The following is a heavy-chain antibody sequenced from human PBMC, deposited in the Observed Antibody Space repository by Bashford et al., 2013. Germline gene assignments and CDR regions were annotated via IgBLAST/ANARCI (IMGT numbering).Heavy chain of an antibody. CDR2: ISGYNGNT. D-gene: IGHD3-22*01. CDR3: ARGGLNYYDISGYYSSFDF. Sequence: ASVKVSCKASGYTFKFYGISWVRQAPGQGLEWMGWISGYNGNTNYEQKFQGRVTITADKSTSTAYMELSSLRSEDTAVYYCARGGLNYYDISGYYSSFDFWGQGTLVTVSS. CDR1: GYTFKFYG. V-gene: IGHV1-18*01. J-gene: IGHJ4*02.